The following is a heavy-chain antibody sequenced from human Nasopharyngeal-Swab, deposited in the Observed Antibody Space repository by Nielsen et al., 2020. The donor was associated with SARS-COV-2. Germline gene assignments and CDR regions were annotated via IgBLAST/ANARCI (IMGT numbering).Heavy chain of an antibody. D-gene: IGHD4-11*01. CDR2: IRSRSNGGTI. J-gene: IGHJ4*02. Sequence: GESLKMSCAVSGITFSDAWMTWVRQAPGKGLEWIGRIRSRSNGGTIDYGAPLEGRFSISRDDSENTVYLQMNDLKTEDTAVYYCARLGAFDQWGQGTLVIVS. CDR1: GITFSDAW. V-gene: IGHV3-15*01. CDR3: ARLGAFDQ.